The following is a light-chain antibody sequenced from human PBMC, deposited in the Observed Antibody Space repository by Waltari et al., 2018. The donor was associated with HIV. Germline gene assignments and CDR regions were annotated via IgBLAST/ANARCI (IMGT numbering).Light chain of an antibody. CDR2: KDT. V-gene: IGLV3-27*01. Sequence: SYELTQPSSVPVSPGQTARITCSGDFLAQKYARWFQQKPGQAPVVVIYKDTARPSGIPERFAGSSSGTTVTLTISGAQAEDEADYHCYSAADNIWVFGGGTKLTVL. CDR1: FLAQKY. CDR3: YSAADNIWV. J-gene: IGLJ3*02.